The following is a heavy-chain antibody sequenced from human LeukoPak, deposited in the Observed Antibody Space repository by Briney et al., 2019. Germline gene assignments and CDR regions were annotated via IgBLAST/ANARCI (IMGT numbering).Heavy chain of an antibody. CDR3: ARGGWSRDY. J-gene: IGHJ4*02. CDR2: INHSGST. V-gene: IGHV4-34*01. CDR1: GGSISSYY. D-gene: IGHD6-19*01. Sequence: SETLSLTCTVSGGSISSYYWSWIRQPPGKGLEWIGEINHSGSTNYNPSLKSRVTISLDTSKNQFSLKLSSVTAADTAVYFCARGGWSRDYWGRGTLVTVSS.